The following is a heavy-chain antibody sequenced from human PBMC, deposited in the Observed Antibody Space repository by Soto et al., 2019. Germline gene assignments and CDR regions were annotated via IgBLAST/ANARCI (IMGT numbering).Heavy chain of an antibody. D-gene: IGHD5-12*01. CDR2: IKPDGIGK. V-gene: IGHV3-7*01. Sequence: EVQLVESGGGLVQPGGSLRLSCAASGFIFNNYWMSWVRQAPGKGLEWVANIKPDGIGKNYVDSVKGRFTISRDNAKNSLDRQMNSLTAEDTSVYYCASVAIWGQGTLVSVS. CDR1: GFIFNNYW. J-gene: IGHJ4*02. CDR3: ASVAI.